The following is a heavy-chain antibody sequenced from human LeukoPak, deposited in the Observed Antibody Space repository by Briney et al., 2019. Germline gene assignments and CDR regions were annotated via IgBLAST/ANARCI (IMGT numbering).Heavy chain of an antibody. CDR1: GFTFSSYG. CDR2: IRYDGSNK. CDR3: AKDRVYYDFWSGSEYFDY. Sequence: PGGSLRLSCAASGFTFSSYGMHWLRQAPGKGLEWVAFIRYDGSNKYYADSVKGRFTISRDNSKNTLYLQMNSLRAEDTSVYYCAKDRVYYDFWSGSEYFDYWGQGTLVTVSS. D-gene: IGHD3-3*01. J-gene: IGHJ4*02. V-gene: IGHV3-30*02.